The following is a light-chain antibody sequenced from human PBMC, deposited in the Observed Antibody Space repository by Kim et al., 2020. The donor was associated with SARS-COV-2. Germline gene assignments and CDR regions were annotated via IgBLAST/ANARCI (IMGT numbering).Light chain of an antibody. Sequence: SPGEKVPLSCRASQSVGSSYLAWYQHTPGQAPRLLIYGASSRATGIPDRFSGSGSGTDFTLTISRLEPEDFAVYYCQQYGSSPWTFGQGTKVDIK. V-gene: IGKV3-20*01. CDR2: GAS. CDR3: QQYGSSPWT. J-gene: IGKJ1*01. CDR1: QSVGSSY.